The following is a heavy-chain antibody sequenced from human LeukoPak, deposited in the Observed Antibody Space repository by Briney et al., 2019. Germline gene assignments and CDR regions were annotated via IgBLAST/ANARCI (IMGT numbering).Heavy chain of an antibody. CDR1: GFSFSDYY. V-gene: IGHV3-21*01. CDR3: ATDILTGSTYYYYYGMDV. Sequence: PGGSLRLSCAAPGFSFSDYYMSLVRQAPGKGLEWGSSIISSSSYIYYADSVKGRFTISRDNAKNSLYLQMNSLRAEDTAVYYCATDILTGSTYYYYYGMDVWGQGTTVTVSS. D-gene: IGHD3-9*01. J-gene: IGHJ6*02. CDR2: IISSSSYI.